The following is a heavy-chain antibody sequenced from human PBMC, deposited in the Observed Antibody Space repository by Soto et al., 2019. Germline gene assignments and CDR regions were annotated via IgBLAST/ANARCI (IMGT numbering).Heavy chain of an antibody. V-gene: IGHV1-8*01. CDR3: ARNKWNTGDFDY. D-gene: IGHD1-20*01. J-gene: IGHJ4*01. CDR2: MTPNSGDT. CDR1: GYSFTSYD. Sequence: QVQLVQSGAEVKKPGASVKVSCKASGYSFTSYDINWVRQASGQGLEWLGWMTPNSGDTGYAQKFQGSSAKTRYTTTSTTYVELSSLTYEDSAIYYCARNKWNTGDFDYWGHGTLVTVSS.